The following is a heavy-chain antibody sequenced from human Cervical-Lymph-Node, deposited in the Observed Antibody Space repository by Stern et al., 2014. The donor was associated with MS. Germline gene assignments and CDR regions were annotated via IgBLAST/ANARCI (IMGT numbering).Heavy chain of an antibody. D-gene: IGHD1-26*01. J-gene: IGHJ4*02. CDR1: GYTFTAYF. CDR3: ARDRGSYSDY. V-gene: IGHV1-2*02. CDR2: ISPKTGSA. Sequence: AQLLESGAEVERPGASVKVSCKASGYTFTAYFLHWVRQAPGQGLEWMGWISPKTGSATYAQKFQDRVTMTRDTSINTGYMEVSSLRSDDTAVYYCARDRGSYSDYWGQGTLVAVSS.